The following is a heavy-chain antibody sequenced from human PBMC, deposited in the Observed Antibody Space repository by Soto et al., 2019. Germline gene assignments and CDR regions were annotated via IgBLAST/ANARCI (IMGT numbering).Heavy chain of an antibody. Sequence: ASVKVSCKTSGYTFTSYDINWVRQATGQGLEWMGWMNPNSGNTGYAQRFQGRVTMTRNTSITTAYMELSGLRSEDTAVYFCARGWRISGIYVFDDWGQGSLVTVS. V-gene: IGHV1-8*01. CDR3: ARGWRISGIYVFDD. CDR2: MNPNSGNT. J-gene: IGHJ4*02. CDR1: GYTFTSYD. D-gene: IGHD1-20*01.